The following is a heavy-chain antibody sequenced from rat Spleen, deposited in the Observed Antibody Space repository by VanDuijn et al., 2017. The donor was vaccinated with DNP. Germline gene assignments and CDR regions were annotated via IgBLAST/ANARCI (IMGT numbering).Heavy chain of an antibody. J-gene: IGHJ2*01. CDR1: GFTFSNFP. D-gene: IGHD5-1*01. V-gene: IGHV5-46*01. Sequence: EVQLVESGGGLVQPGRSLKLSCEALGFTFSNFPMAWVRQAPTKGLEWVATISTSGSSTYYRDSVKGRFTISRDDAKNTLYLQMNSLRSEDTATYYCTRKLTGSANYYFHYWGQGVMVTVSS. CDR3: TRKLTGSANYYFHY. CDR2: ISTSGSST.